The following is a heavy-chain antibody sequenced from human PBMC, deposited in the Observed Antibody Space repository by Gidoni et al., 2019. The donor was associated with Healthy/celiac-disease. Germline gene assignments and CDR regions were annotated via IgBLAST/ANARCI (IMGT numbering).Heavy chain of an antibody. CDR3: ARGESFGEPYFDY. V-gene: IGHV1-69*02. D-gene: IGHD3-10*01. CDR2: IIPILGIA. J-gene: IGHJ4*02. Sequence: QVQLVQSGAEVKKPGSSVTVSCKASGGTFSSYTISWVRQAPGQGLEWMGRIIPILGIANYAQKFQGRVTITADKSTSTAYMELSSLRSEDTAVYYCARGESFGEPYFDYWGQGTLVTVSS. CDR1: GGTFSSYT.